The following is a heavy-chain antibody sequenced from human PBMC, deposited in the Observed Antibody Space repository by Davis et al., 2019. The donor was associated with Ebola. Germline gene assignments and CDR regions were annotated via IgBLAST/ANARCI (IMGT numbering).Heavy chain of an antibody. CDR1: GGSISSSSYY. J-gene: IGHJ5*02. CDR3: ARAPTTVTSNWFDP. Sequence: SETLSLTCTVSGGSISSSSYYWTWIRQPPEKGLEWIGYIYYSGSTNYNPSLKSRVTISVDTSKNQFSLKLSSVTAADTAVYYCARAPTTVTSNWFDPWGQGTLVTVSS. V-gene: IGHV4-61*05. CDR2: IYYSGST. D-gene: IGHD4-17*01.